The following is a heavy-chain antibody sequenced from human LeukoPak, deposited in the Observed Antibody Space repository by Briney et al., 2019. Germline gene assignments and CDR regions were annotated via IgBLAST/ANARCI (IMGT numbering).Heavy chain of an antibody. Sequence: GESLRLSCAASGFTFSSYSMNWVRQAPGKELEWVSSISSSSSYIYYADSVKGRFTISRDNAKNSLYLQMNSLRAEDTAVYYCASFDNPSEYCSGGSCHDYWGQGTLVTVSS. CDR3: ASFDNPSEYCSGGSCHDY. D-gene: IGHD2-15*01. J-gene: IGHJ4*02. V-gene: IGHV3-21*01. CDR2: ISSSSSYI. CDR1: GFTFSSYS.